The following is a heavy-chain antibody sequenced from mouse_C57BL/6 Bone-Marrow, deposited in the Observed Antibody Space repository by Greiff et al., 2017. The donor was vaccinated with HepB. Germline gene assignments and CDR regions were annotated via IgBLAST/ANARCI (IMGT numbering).Heavy chain of an antibody. CDR1: GYTFTSYW. CDR2: INPSSGYT. J-gene: IGHJ2*01. CDR3: ARSNQSVYYYGSSPSY. V-gene: IGHV1-7*01. D-gene: IGHD1-1*01. Sequence: QVQLKESGAELAKPGASVKLSCKASGYTFTSYWMHWVKQRPGQGLEWIGYINPSSGYTKYNQKFKDKATLTADKSSSTAYMQLSSLTYEVSAVYYCARSNQSVYYYGSSPSYWGQGTTLTVSS.